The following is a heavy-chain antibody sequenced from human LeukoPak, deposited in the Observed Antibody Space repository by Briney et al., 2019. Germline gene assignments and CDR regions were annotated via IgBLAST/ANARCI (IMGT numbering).Heavy chain of an antibody. J-gene: IGHJ4*02. D-gene: IGHD5-18*01. CDR1: GGPFNNYY. V-gene: IGHV4-34*01. CDR2: INQSETT. Sequence: PSETLSLTCAVYGGPFNNYYWTWIRQSPGKGLEWIGDINQSETTNYNPSLESRVSISIDTSRNQFSLKLNSVTAADTAVYFCTRGGFNSYGYFYWGQGVLVTVSS. CDR3: TRGGFNSYGYFY.